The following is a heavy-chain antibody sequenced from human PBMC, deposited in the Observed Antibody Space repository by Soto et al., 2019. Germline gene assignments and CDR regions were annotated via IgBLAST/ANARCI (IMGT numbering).Heavy chain of an antibody. CDR2: IYYSGST. CDR1: GGSISSSSYH. CDR3: ARHTRLLGMGATLGSWYFDL. J-gene: IGHJ2*01. Sequence: QLQLQESGPGLVKPSETLSLTCTVSGGSISSSSYHWGWIRQPPGKGLEWIGSIYYSGSTYYNPSLKSRVTISVDTSKNQFFLKLNAVTAADTAVYYCARHTRLLGMGATLGSWYFDLWGRGTLVSVSS. D-gene: IGHD1-26*01. V-gene: IGHV4-39*01.